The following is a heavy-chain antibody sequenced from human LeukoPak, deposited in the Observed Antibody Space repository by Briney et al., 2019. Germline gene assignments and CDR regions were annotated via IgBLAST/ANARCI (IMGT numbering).Heavy chain of an antibody. Sequence: SETLSLTCTVSGGSISSYYWSWIRQPPGKGLEWIGFIYYSGSTNYNPSLKSRVSISVDTSKNQFSLKLSSVTAADTAVYYCARIPGIAVAGTPYYFDYWGQGTLVTVSS. CDR2: IYYSGST. V-gene: IGHV4-59*12. D-gene: IGHD6-19*01. CDR1: GGSISSYY. J-gene: IGHJ4*02. CDR3: ARIPGIAVAGTPYYFDY.